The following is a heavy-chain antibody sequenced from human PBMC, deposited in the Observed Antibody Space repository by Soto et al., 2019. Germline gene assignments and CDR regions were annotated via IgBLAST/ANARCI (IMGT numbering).Heavy chain of an antibody. J-gene: IGHJ6*02. CDR3: ARDWRCSSTSCYKDHYYGMDV. D-gene: IGHD2-2*02. V-gene: IGHV4-31*03. CDR2: IYYSGST. CDR1: GGSISSGGYY. Sequence: SETLSLTCTVSGGSISSGGYYWSWIRQHPGKGLEWIGYIYYSGSTYYNPSLKSRVTISVDTSKNQFSLKLSSVTAADTAVYYCARDWRCSSTSCYKDHYYGMDVWGQGTTVTVSS.